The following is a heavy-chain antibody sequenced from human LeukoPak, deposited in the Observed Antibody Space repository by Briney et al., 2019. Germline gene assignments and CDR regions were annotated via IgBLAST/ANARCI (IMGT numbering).Heavy chain of an antibody. J-gene: IGHJ4*02. CDR1: GGSISNSRYY. D-gene: IGHD5-24*01. CDR3: ATQNTDGWYFDN. V-gene: IGHV4-39*01. Sequence: SETLSLTCSVSGGSISNSRYYWGWLRQPPGKGLEWIGSIYYSGATNSNPSLRSRLTISVDTSKNQFSLKLGSVTAADAAVYYCATQNTDGWYFDNWGQGTLVTVSS. CDR2: IYYSGAT.